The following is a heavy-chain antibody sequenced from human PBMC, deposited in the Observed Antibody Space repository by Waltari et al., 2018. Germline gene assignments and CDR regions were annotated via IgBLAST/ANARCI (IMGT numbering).Heavy chain of an antibody. J-gene: IGHJ4*02. V-gene: IGHV1-2*06. CDR1: GYTFTGYY. CDR2: INPNRVGT. D-gene: IGHD3-10*01. Sequence: QVQLVQSGAEVKKPGASVKVSCKASGYTFTGYYMHWVRQAPGQGLEWMGRINPNRVGTSYAQKFQGRVTMTRDTSISTAYMELSRLRSDDTAVYYCARGIAHYGSGSPTPDYWGQGTLVTVSS. CDR3: ARGIAHYGSGSPTPDY.